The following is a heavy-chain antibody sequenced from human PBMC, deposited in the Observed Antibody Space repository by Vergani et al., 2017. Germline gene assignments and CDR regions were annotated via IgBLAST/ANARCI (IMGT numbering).Heavy chain of an antibody. CDR3: ARHVDTAMEYNWFDP. J-gene: IGHJ5*02. D-gene: IGHD5-18*01. CDR1: GFTFSDYY. CDR2: IYSGGST. Sequence: VQLVESGGGLVKPGGSLRLSCAASGFTFSDYYMSWIRQAPGKGLEWVSVIYSGGSTYYADSVKGRFTISRDNSKNTLYLQMNSLRAEDTAVYYCARHVDTAMEYNWFDPWGQGTLVTVSS. V-gene: IGHV3-66*04.